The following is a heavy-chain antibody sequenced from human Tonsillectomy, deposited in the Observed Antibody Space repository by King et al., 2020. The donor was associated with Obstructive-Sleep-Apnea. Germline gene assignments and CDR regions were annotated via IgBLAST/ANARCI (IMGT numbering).Heavy chain of an antibody. D-gene: IGHD3-10*01. CDR3: ARDNPHLFSFGEPGNWFDP. CDR2: ISAYNGDT. Sequence: VQLVQSGAEVKKPGASVRVSCKASGYSFSNYAVTWVRQAPGQGLEWMGWISAYNGDTNYAQELQGRVTMTTDTSTSTAYMELRSLRSDDTAVYYCARDNPHLFSFGEPGNWFDPWGQGTLVIVSS. V-gene: IGHV1-18*01. CDR1: GYSFSNYA. J-gene: IGHJ5*02.